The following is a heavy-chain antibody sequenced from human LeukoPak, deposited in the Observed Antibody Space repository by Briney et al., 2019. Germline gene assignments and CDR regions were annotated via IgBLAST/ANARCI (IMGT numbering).Heavy chain of an antibody. CDR1: GGSISSGGYY. D-gene: IGHD3-10*01. J-gene: IGHJ4*02. CDR2: IYYSGNT. CDR3: ARVTGSITYIDF. Sequence: SQTLSLTCTVSGGSISSGGYYWSWIRQHPGKGLEWIGHIYYSGNTYYNPSLESRVTISLDTSKNQFSLKLSSVTAADTAVYYCARVTGSITYIDFWGQGTLVTVSS. V-gene: IGHV4-31*03.